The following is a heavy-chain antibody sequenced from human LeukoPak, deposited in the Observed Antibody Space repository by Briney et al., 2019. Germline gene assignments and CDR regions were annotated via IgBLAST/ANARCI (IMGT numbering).Heavy chain of an antibody. Sequence: ASVKVSFKASVYFFTDRFMHIVPEAPGQGLEWMGWINPNSGGTNYAQKFQGRVTMTRDTCISTDYMELSRLRSDDTDVYYCAREHGNFWVRRAEYFQVWGQGTLVTVSS. CDR3: AREHGNFWVRRAEYFQV. V-gene: IGHV1-2*02. CDR2: INPNSGGT. D-gene: IGHD2/OR15-2a*01. J-gene: IGHJ1*01. CDR1: VYFFTDRF.